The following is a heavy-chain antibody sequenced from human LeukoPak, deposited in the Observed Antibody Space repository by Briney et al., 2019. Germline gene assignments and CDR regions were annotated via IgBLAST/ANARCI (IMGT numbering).Heavy chain of an antibody. V-gene: IGHV3-30-3*01. CDR1: GFTFSSSA. D-gene: IGHD6-13*01. J-gene: IGHJ4*02. Sequence: GGSLRLSCAASGFTFSSSAMHWVRQAPGKGLERVAVISYDGSKTYYADSVKGRFTLSRDNSKNTLYLQMNSLRAEDTAVYFCARDAAASEDYYFDYWGQGTLVTVSS. CDR3: ARDAAASEDYYFDY. CDR2: ISYDGSKT.